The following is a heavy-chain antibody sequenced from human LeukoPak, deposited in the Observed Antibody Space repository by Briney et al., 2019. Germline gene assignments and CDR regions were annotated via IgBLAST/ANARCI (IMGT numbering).Heavy chain of an antibody. J-gene: IGHJ4*02. D-gene: IGHD5-18*01. V-gene: IGHV3-74*01. CDR2: INSDGSST. CDR1: GFTFSSYW. CDR3: ARVRYSGYSYDY. Sequence: GGSLRLSCAASGFTFSSYWMHWVRQAPGKGLVWVSRINSDGSSTSYADSVKDRFTISRDNAKNTLYLQMNSLRAEDTAVYYCARVRYSGYSYDYWGQGTLVTVSS.